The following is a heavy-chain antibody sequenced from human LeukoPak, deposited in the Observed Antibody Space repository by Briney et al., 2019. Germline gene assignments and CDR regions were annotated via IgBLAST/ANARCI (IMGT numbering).Heavy chain of an antibody. J-gene: IGHJ5*02. V-gene: IGHV4-30-4*01. CDR2: IYYSGST. CDR3: ARAVYYYDSSGYYGGGSWYWFDP. Sequence: SQTLSLTCTVSGGSISSGDYYWSWIRQPPGKGLEWIGYIYYSGSTYYNPSLKSRVTISVDTSKNQFSLKLSSVTAADTAVYYCARAVYYYDSSGYYGGGSWYWFDPWGQGTLVTVSS. D-gene: IGHD3-22*01. CDR1: GGSISSGDYY.